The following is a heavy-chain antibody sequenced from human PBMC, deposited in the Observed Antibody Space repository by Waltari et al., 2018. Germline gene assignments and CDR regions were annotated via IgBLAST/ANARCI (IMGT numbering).Heavy chain of an antibody. J-gene: IGHJ4*02. D-gene: IGHD1-26*01. Sequence: QVQLQESGPGLVKPSETLSLTCTVSGYSISSGYYWGWIRQPPGKGLEWIGSIYHSGRPYNNPSLKSRVTISVDTSKNQFSLKLSSVTAADTAVYYWARARSYSFDYWGQGTLVTVSS. CDR1: GYSISSGYY. CDR3: ARARSYSFDY. V-gene: IGHV4-38-2*02. CDR2: IYHSGRP.